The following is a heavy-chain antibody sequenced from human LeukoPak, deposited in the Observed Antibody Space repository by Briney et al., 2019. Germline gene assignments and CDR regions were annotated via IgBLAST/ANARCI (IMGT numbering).Heavy chain of an antibody. Sequence: GGALRLSCAASGFIFSSYWMGWVRQAPGKGLEWVANIKRDGSEKYYVDSVKGRFTISRDNAQNSLYLQMNSLRAEDTAVYFCARDKEAAVDFWSGYYPLWGQGTLVTVSS. J-gene: IGHJ4*02. D-gene: IGHD3-3*01. CDR2: IKRDGSEK. CDR1: GFIFSSYW. CDR3: ARDKEAAVDFWSGYYPL. V-gene: IGHV3-7*01.